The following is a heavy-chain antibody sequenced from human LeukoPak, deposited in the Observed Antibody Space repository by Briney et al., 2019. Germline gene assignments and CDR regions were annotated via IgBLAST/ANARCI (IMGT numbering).Heavy chain of an antibody. CDR1: GFTFSSYG. D-gene: IGHD6-19*01. Sequence: GGSLRLSCAASGFTFSSYGMHWVRQAPGKGLEWVSFIRYDGSNKYYADSVKGRFTISRDNSKNTLYLQMNSLRAEDTAVYYCAREGRQWLVRAYYFDYWGQGTLVTVSS. CDR3: AREGRQWLVRAYYFDY. J-gene: IGHJ4*02. CDR2: IRYDGSNK. V-gene: IGHV3-30*02.